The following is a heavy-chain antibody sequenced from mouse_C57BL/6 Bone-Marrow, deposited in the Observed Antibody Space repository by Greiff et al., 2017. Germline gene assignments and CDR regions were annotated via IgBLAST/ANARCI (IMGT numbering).Heavy chain of an antibody. CDR1: GYTFTSYW. J-gene: IGHJ3*01. V-gene: IGHV1-74*01. CDR3: AIGYLFAY. Sequence: QVQLQQSGAELVQPGASVKVSCKASGYTFTSYWMHWVKQKPGQGLEWIGRIHPSDSTTNYNQNFKGKATLTVDKASCTAYMQLSSLTSEDSAVYYCAIGYLFAYWGQGTLVTVSA. D-gene: IGHD1-2*01. CDR2: IHPSDSTT.